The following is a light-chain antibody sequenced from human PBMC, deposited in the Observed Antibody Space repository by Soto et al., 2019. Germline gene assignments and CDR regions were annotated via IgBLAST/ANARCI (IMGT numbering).Light chain of an antibody. J-gene: IGLJ1*01. CDR2: NVN. Sequence: QSALTQPASVSGSPEQSITMSCTGTSSDVGGYNYVSWYQQHPGKAPKLMIYNVNNRPSGVSNRFSGSKSGNTASLTISGLHTDDEADYYCSSYTSISTFVFGSGTKVTVL. V-gene: IGLV2-14*03. CDR3: SSYTSISTFV. CDR1: SSDVGGYNY.